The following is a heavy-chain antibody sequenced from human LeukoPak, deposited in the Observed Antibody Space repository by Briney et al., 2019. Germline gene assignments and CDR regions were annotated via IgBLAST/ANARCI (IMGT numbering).Heavy chain of an antibody. CDR1: GFTFSSYT. V-gene: IGHV3-23*01. CDR3: AKMSGVVWFGELRLPFDS. D-gene: IGHD3-10*01. CDR2: ITTSDGNT. J-gene: IGHJ4*02. Sequence: GGSLRLSCAASGFTFSSYTMSWVRQAPGKGLEWVSTITTSDGNTYYADSVKGRFTISRDNSKNTLYLQMNSLRADDTAVYYCAKMSGVVWFGELRLPFDSWGQGTVVTVSS.